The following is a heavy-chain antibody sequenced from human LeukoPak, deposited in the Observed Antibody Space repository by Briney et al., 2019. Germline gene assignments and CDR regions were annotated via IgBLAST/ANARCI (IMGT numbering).Heavy chain of an antibody. Sequence: PSETLSLTCTVSGGSISSYYWSWIRQPAGKGLEWIGRIYTSGSTNYNPSLKSRVPMSVDTSKNQFSLKLSSVTAADTAVYYCARDAASTVRGNWFDPWGQGTLVTVSS. V-gene: IGHV4-4*07. CDR1: GGSISSYY. J-gene: IGHJ5*02. D-gene: IGHD4-17*01. CDR3: ARDAASTVRGNWFDP. CDR2: IYTSGST.